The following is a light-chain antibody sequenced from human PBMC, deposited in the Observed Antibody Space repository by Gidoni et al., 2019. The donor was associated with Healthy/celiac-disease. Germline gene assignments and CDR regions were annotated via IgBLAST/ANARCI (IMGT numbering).Light chain of an antibody. J-gene: IGKJ4*01. CDR3: QQYNSYST. Sequence: EIQMTQYPPTRSASVADKVTITCRPSQSISSWLAWYQQKPGKAPKLLIYKASSLESGVPSRFSGSGSVTEFTLTISSLQPDDFATYYCQQYNSYSTFGGGTKVEIK. V-gene: IGKV1-5*03. CDR2: KAS. CDR1: QSISSW.